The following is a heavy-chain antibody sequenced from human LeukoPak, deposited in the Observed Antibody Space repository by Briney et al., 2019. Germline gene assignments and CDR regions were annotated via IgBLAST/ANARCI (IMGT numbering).Heavy chain of an antibody. CDR2: ITASSTAI. CDR3: AKDCRGIAVAVDFDY. J-gene: IGHJ4*02. Sequence: GGSLRLSCAASGFTFNTYTMNWVRQAPGKGLEWVSSITASSTAIYSADSVKGRFTISRDNSKNTLYLQMNSLRAEDTAVYYCAKDCRGIAVAVDFDYWGQGTLVTVSS. CDR1: GFTFNTYT. V-gene: IGHV3-23*01. D-gene: IGHD6-19*01.